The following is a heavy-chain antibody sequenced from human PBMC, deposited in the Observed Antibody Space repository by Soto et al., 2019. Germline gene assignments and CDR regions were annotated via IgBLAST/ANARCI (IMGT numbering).Heavy chain of an antibody. CDR1: GFTFSSDA. V-gene: IGHV3-23*01. CDR2: ISGSGDIT. Sequence: GGSLRLSCAATGFTFSSDAVNWVRQTPGKGLEWVSGISGSGDITYYADSVKGRFTISRDNSKNTLFLQLNSLRAEDTAMYYCTTDSYITTITVRFDYWGHGTLVTVSS. J-gene: IGHJ4*01. CDR3: TTDSYITTITVRFDY. D-gene: IGHD3-22*01.